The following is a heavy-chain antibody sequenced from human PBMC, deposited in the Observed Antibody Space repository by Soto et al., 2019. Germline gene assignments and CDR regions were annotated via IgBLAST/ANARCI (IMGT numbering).Heavy chain of an antibody. CDR2: IYHSGST. CDR1: GGSISSSNW. CDR3: ARAGILTGSYYYGMDV. V-gene: IGHV4-4*02. D-gene: IGHD3-9*01. Sequence: LSLTCAVSGGSISSSNWWSWVRQPPGKGLEWIGEIYHSGSTNYNPSLKSRVTISVDKSKNQFSLKLSSVTAADTAVYYCARAGILTGSYYYGMDVWGQGTTVTVSS. J-gene: IGHJ6*02.